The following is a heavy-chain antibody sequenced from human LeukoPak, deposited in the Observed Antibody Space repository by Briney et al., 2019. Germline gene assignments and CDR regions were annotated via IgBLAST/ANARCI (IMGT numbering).Heavy chain of an antibody. D-gene: IGHD5-12*01. V-gene: IGHV1-2*02. CDR2: IKPNSGGT. CDR3: ARVNSGYDYVPPNFDY. CDR1: GYTFTGYY. J-gene: IGHJ4*02. Sequence: ASVKVSCKASGYTFTGYYMHWVRQAPGQGLEWMGWIKPNSGGTNYAQKLQGRVTMTRDTSISTAYMELSRLRSDDTAVYYCARVNSGYDYVPPNFDYWGQGTLVTVSS.